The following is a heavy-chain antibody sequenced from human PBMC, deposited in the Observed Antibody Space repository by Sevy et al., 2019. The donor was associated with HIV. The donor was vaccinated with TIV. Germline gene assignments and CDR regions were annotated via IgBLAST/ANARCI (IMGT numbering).Heavy chain of an antibody. J-gene: IGHJ6*02. CDR1: GYTFTGYY. V-gene: IGHV1-2*02. Sequence: ASVKVSCKASGYTFTGYYMHWERQAPGQGLEWMGWINPNSGGTNYAQKFQGRVTMTRDTSISTAYMELSRLRSDDTAVYYCARESSLSSGWEYLDVWGQGTTVTVSS. CDR3: ARESSLSSGWEYLDV. CDR2: INPNSGGT. D-gene: IGHD6-19*01.